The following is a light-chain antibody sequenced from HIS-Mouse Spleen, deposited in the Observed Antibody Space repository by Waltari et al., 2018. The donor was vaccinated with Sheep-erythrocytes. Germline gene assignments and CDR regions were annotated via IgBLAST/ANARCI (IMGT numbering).Light chain of an antibody. CDR2: WAS. Sequence: IVMTQSPASLAASMGARATIICQYSQSVLYSSNNKNYLAWYQQKPGQPPKLLIYWASTRESGVPDRFSGSGSGTDFTLTISSLQAEDVAVYYCQQYYSTLLTFGGGTKVEIK. CDR3: QQYYSTLLT. J-gene: IGKJ4*01. CDR1: QSVLYSSNNKNY. V-gene: IGKV4-1*01.